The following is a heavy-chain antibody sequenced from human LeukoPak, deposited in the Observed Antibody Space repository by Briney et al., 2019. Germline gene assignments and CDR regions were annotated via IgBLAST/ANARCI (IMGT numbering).Heavy chain of an antibody. CDR1: GYTFTSYG. CDR2: ISAYNGNT. V-gene: IGHV1-18*01. J-gene: IGHJ6*02. D-gene: IGHD3-10*01. CDR3: ARDFQGVGSGSYYSLRYYYYGMDV. Sequence: ASVKVSCKASGYTFTSYGISWVRQAPGQGLEWMGWISAYNGNTNYAQKLQGRVTMTTDTYTSTAYMELRSLRSDDTAVYYCARDFQGVGSGSYYSLRYYYYGMDVWGQGTTVTVSS.